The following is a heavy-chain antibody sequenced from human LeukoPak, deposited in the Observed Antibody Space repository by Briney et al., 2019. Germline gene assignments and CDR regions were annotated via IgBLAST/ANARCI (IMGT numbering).Heavy chain of an antibody. D-gene: IGHD2/OR15-2a*01. CDR2: IYYTGST. Sequence: SETLSLTCTVSGGSISSRTYYWGWIRQPPGKGLEWIGSIYYTGSTFYNPSLKSRVTISVDTSKNQFSMKLSSVTAADAAVYVCAREWTTWGAFDIWGQGTMVTVSS. CDR3: AREWTTWGAFDI. CDR1: GGSISSRTYY. J-gene: IGHJ3*02. V-gene: IGHV4-39*07.